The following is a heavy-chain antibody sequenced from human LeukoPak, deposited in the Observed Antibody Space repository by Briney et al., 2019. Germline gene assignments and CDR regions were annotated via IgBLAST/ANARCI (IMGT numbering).Heavy chain of an antibody. Sequence: SETLSLTCTVSGGSINSGGYYWSWIRQHPGKGLEWIGYIYNSGSTYYNPSLESRVIISADTSKNQFSLKLSSVTAADTAVYYCAREASIAAAGTSYWFDPWGQGTLVTVSS. CDR2: IYNSGST. V-gene: IGHV4-31*03. CDR1: GGSINSGGYY. J-gene: IGHJ5*02. D-gene: IGHD6-13*01. CDR3: AREASIAAAGTSYWFDP.